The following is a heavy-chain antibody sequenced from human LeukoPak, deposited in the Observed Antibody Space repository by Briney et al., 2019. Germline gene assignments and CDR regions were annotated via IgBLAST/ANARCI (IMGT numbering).Heavy chain of an antibody. CDR3: ARATDYYDSSGYYFDY. CDR2: IYTSGST. D-gene: IGHD3-22*01. J-gene: IGHJ4*02. V-gene: IGHV4-61*02. CDR1: GGSISSGSYY. Sequence: SETLSLTCTVSGGSISSGSYYWSWIRQPAGKGLEWIGRIYTSGSTNYNPSLKSRVTISVDTSKNQFSLKLSSVTAADTAVYYCARATDYYDSSGYYFDYWGQGTLVTVSS.